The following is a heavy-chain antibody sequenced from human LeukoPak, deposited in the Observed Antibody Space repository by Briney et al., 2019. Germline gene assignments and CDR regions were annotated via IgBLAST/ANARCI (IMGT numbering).Heavy chain of an antibody. D-gene: IGHD3-10*01. Sequence: SETLSLTCTVSGGSISSYWSWIRQSPGKGLEWIGYIYFTGTTNYDPSLKSRLTISIDTSRNQFSLKLSSATAADTAIYYCVNGGSYLTKWGQGTLVTVSS. CDR2: IYFTGTT. CDR3: VNGGSYLTK. CDR1: GGSISSY. J-gene: IGHJ4*02. V-gene: IGHV4-59*01.